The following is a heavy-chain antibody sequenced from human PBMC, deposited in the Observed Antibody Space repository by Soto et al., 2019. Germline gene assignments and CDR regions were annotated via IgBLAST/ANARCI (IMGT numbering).Heavy chain of an antibody. CDR2: IRSKANSYAT. V-gene: IGHV3-73*01. CDR3: TSLPSIAARPDAFDI. CDR1: GFTFSGSA. J-gene: IGHJ3*02. Sequence: GSLRLSCAASGFTFSGSAMHWVRQASGKGLEWVGRIRSKANSYATAYAASVKGRFTISRDDSKNTAYLQMNSLKTEDTAVYYCTSLPSIAARPDAFDIWGQGTMVTVSS. D-gene: IGHD6-6*01.